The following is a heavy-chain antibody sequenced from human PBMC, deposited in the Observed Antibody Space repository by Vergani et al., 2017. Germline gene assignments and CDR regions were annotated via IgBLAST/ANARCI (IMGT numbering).Heavy chain of an antibody. CDR2: IRSKAYGQAT. J-gene: IGHJ5*02. V-gene: IGHV3-49*03. Sequence: EVQLVESGGDLVQPGRSLRLSCTASGFTFGYYAMDWFRQAPGQGLEWVGGIRSKAYGQATIYAASVKGRFTISRDNSKNTLYLQMNSLRAEDTAVYYCATLGVVPAAGGWFDPWGQGTLVTVSS. CDR1: GFTFGYYA. D-gene: IGHD2-2*01. CDR3: ATLGVVPAAGGWFDP.